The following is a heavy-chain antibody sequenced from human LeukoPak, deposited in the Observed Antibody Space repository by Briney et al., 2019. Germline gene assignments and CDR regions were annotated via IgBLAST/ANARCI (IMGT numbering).Heavy chain of an antibody. CDR2: ISSSSSTI. V-gene: IGHV3-48*04. D-gene: IGHD6-13*01. CDR1: GFTFSSYS. Sequence: GGSLRLSCAASGFTFSSYSMNWVRQAPGKGLEWVSYISSSSSTIYYADSVKGRFTISRDNAKNSLYLQMNSLRAEDTAVYYCARGAAAHFDYWGQGSLVTVSA. J-gene: IGHJ4*02. CDR3: ARGAAAHFDY.